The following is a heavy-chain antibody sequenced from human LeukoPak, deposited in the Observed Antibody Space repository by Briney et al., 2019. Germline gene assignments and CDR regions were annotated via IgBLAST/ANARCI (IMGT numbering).Heavy chain of an antibody. V-gene: IGHV4-34*01. CDR2: INHSGST. D-gene: IGHD3-10*01. J-gene: IGHJ6*02. Sequence: SGTLSLTCAVYGGSFSGYYWSWIRQPPGKGLEWIGEINHSGSTNYNPSLKSRVTISVDTSKNQFSLKLSSVTAADTAVYYCARVRLFYGSGKLYYYGMDVWGQGTTVTVSS. CDR1: GGSFSGYY. CDR3: ARVRLFYGSGKLYYYGMDV.